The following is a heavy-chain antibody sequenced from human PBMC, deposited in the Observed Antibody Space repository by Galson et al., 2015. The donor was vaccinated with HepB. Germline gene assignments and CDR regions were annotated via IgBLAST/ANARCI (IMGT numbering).Heavy chain of an antibody. CDR2: IWYDGSNK. J-gene: IGHJ4*02. CDR3: ARSCSGGSCYSGY. D-gene: IGHD2-15*01. V-gene: IGHV3-33*01. Sequence: SLRLSCAASGFTSSSYGMHWVRQAPGKGLEWVAVIWYDGSNKYYADSVKGRFTISRDNSKNTLYLQMNSLRAEDTAVYYCARSCSGGSCYSGYWGQGTLVTVSS. CDR1: GFTSSSYG.